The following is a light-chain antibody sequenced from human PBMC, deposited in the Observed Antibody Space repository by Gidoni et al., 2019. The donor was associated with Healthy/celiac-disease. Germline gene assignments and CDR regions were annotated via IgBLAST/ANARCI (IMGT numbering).Light chain of an antibody. J-gene: IGKJ4*01. CDR3: QQYDNLPQWPPL. V-gene: IGKV1-33*01. Sequence: IQMTQSPSSLSASVGDRVTITRPASKYISNYFNWYQPKPCQAPKLLIYDASTLETGVPSRFSGSGSGTDFTFTISSLQPEDIATYYCQQYDNLPQWPPLFGGGTKVEIK. CDR2: DAS. CDR1: KYISNY.